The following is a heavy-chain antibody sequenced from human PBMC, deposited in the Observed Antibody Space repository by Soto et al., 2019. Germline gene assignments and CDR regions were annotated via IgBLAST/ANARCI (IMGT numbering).Heavy chain of an antibody. J-gene: IGHJ6*03. Sequence: QVQLVQSGAEVKKPGSSVKVSCKASGGTFSSYTISWVRQAPGQGLEWMGRIIPILGIANYAQKFQGRVTITADKSTSTAYMELSSLRSEDTAVYYCARNRVGYCSGGSCYSGRDYYYYYMDVWGKGTTVTVAS. V-gene: IGHV1-69*02. CDR3: ARNRVGYCSGGSCYSGRDYYYYYMDV. CDR2: IIPILGIA. D-gene: IGHD2-15*01. CDR1: GGTFSSYT.